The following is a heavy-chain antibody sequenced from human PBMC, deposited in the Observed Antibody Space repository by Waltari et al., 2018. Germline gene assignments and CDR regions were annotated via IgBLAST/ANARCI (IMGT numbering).Heavy chain of an antibody. CDR2: IKSKADGGTT. J-gene: IGHJ4*02. CDR3: ATGGPQSAVVNFY. Sequence: EAQLVQSGGGLVKPGGSLRLSCAASGITFSNVWMTWVRQAPGKGWELVGRIKSKADGGTTDSAAPVKGRLTISRDDSKNTLYLQMDSLKTEDTAVYYCATGGPQSAVVNFYWGQGTLVTVSS. D-gene: IGHD3-22*01. CDR1: GITFSNVW. V-gene: IGHV3-15*01.